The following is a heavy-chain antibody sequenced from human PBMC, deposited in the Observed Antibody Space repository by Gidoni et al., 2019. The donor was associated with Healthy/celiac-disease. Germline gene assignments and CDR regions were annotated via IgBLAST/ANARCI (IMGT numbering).Heavy chain of an antibody. D-gene: IGHD3-3*01. CDR2: ISSSSSSI. V-gene: IGHV3-21*01. CDR3: ARSYYDFWSGYAHWFDP. Sequence: EVQLVESGGGLVKPGGSLRRPCAASGFTFSSYSMTWVRQAPGKGLEWVSSISSSSSSIYYADSVKGRSTISRDNAKNSLYLQMNSLRAEDTAVYYCARSYYDFWSGYAHWFDPWGQGTLVTVSS. J-gene: IGHJ5*02. CDR1: GFTFSSYS.